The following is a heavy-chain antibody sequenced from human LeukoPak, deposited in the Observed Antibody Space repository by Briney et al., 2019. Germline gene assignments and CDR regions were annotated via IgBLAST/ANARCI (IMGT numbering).Heavy chain of an antibody. V-gene: IGHV3-7*01. J-gene: IGHJ4*02. D-gene: IGHD3-10*01. Sequence: GGSLRLSCAASGFTFSSYSMNWVRQAPWKGLEWVANIKQDGSEKYYVDSVKGRFTISRDNAKNSLYLQMNSLRAEDTAVYYCARDVTLWFGELFPSSFDYWGQGTLVTVSS. CDR3: ARDVTLWFGELFPSSFDY. CDR1: GFTFSSYS. CDR2: IKQDGSEK.